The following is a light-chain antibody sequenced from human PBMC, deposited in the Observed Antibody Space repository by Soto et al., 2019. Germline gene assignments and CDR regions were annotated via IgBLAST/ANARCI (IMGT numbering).Light chain of an antibody. J-gene: IGKJ5*01. V-gene: IGKV3-11*01. Sequence: EIVLKQSPATLSLSPGERATLSCRASQSVSNNYLAWYQQKPGQAPRLLIYDASNRATGIPARFSGSGSGTDFTLTISSLEPEDFAVYYCQQRSNWPITFGQGTRLEIK. CDR3: QQRSNWPIT. CDR2: DAS. CDR1: QSVSNNY.